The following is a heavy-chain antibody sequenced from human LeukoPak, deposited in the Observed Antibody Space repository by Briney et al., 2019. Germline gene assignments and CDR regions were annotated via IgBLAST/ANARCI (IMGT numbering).Heavy chain of an antibody. D-gene: IGHD3-22*01. J-gene: IGHJ4*02. CDR3: ASLMIDEGYFDY. CDR1: GGSISSYY. CDR2: IYYSGST. Sequence: PSETLSLTCTVSGGSISSYYWSWIRQPPGKGLEWIGYIYYSGSTNYNPSLKSRVTMSVDTSKNQFSLKLSSVTAADTAVYYCASLMIDEGYFDYWGQGTLVTVSS. V-gene: IGHV4-59*08.